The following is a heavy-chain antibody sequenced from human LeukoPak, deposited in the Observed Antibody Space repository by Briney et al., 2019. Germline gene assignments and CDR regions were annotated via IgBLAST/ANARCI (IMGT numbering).Heavy chain of an antibody. CDR2: IYYSGST. Sequence: SQTLSLTCTVSGGSISSSSYYWGWIRQPPGKGLEWIGSIYYSGSTYYNPSLKSRVTISVDTSKNQFSLKLSSVTAADTAVYYCARIDNPYGDYWFDPWGQGTLVTVSS. CDR1: GGSISSSSYY. CDR3: ARIDNPYGDYWFDP. V-gene: IGHV4-39*07. D-gene: IGHD4-17*01. J-gene: IGHJ5*02.